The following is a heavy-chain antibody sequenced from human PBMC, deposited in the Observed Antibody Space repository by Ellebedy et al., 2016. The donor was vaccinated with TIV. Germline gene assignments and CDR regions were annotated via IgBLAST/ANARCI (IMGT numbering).Heavy chain of an antibody. CDR1: GVTSSNYG. J-gene: IGHJ4*02. CDR2: ASYDGSKK. V-gene: IGHV3-30*03. CDR3: ARRGYCSGGSCASLPFDY. Sequence: PGGSLRLSCAASGVTSSNYGMHCVLQDPGKGLEWVAVASYDGSKKYYADSVKGRFTISRDNSKNTLYLQMNSLRAEDMAVYYCARRGYCSGGSCASLPFDYWGQGTLVTVSS. D-gene: IGHD2-15*01.